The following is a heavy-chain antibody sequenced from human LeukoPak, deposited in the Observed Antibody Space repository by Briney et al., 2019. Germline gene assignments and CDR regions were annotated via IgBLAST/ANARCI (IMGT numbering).Heavy chain of an antibody. CDR2: IASTADGGTT. CDR3: SEGLDY. Sequence: GGSLRLSCAVSGFTFSYVWMSWVRQAPGKGLEWVARIASTADGGTTEYAAPVKGRFTISRDDSKSILYLRMNSLKTEDTALYFCSEGLDYWGQGTLVTVS. CDR1: GFTFSYVW. V-gene: IGHV3-15*04. J-gene: IGHJ4*02.